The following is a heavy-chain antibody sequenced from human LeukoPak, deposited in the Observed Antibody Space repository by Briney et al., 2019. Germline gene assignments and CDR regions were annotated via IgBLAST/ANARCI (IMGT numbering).Heavy chain of an antibody. CDR1: GGSISSYY. CDR2: IYYSGST. Sequence: PSETLSLTCTVSGGSISSYYWSWIRQPPGKGLEWIAYIYYSGSTSYNPSLKSRVSISVDTSKNQFSLKLSSVTAADTAVYYRARPSSYYYYGMDVWGQGTTVTVSS. J-gene: IGHJ6*02. V-gene: IGHV4-59*08. CDR3: ARPSSYYYYGMDV.